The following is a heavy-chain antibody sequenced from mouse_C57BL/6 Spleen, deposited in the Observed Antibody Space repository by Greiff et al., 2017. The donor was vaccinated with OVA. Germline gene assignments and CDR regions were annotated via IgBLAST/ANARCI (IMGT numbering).Heavy chain of an antibody. Sequence: QVQLQQPGAELVRPGSSVKLSCKASGYTFTSYLMHWVKQRPIKGLEWIGNIDPSDSETHYNQKFKDKATLTVDKSSSTAYMQLSSLTSDDSAVYYCARLITTVVAKGYFDVWGTGTTVTVSS. CDR3: ARLITTVVAKGYFDV. V-gene: IGHV1-52*01. J-gene: IGHJ1*03. CDR1: GYTFTSYL. D-gene: IGHD1-1*01. CDR2: IDPSDSET.